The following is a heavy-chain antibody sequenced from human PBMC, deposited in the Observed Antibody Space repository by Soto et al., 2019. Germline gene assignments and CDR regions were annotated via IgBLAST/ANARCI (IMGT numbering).Heavy chain of an antibody. D-gene: IGHD3-10*01. CDR2: IYLDNDK. J-gene: IGHJ4*02. V-gene: IGHV2-5*02. Sequence: QITLKESGPTLVKPTQTLTLTCTFSGFSLSTYGVSVGWIRHPPGKALEWLEFIYLDNDKYYSPSLKSRLTITKDTSENQVVLTMTIMDPVDTATYYWAHRLASPYYTGCRGSSFDYWGQGTLVTVSS. CDR3: AHRLASPYYTGCRGSSFDY. CDR1: GFSLSTYGVS.